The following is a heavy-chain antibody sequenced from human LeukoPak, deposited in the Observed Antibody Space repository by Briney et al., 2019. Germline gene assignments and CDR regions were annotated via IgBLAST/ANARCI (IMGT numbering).Heavy chain of an antibody. CDR3: AGDPRAYYDFWSGYPYPS. V-gene: IGHV3-21*01. Sequence: GGSLRLSCAASGFTFSSYSMNWVRQAPGKGLEWVSSISSSSSYIYYADSVKGRFTISRDNAKNSLYLQMNSLRAEDTAVYYCAGDPRAYYDFWSGYPYPSWGQGTLVTVSS. CDR2: ISSSSSYI. CDR1: GFTFSSYS. J-gene: IGHJ5*02. D-gene: IGHD3-3*01.